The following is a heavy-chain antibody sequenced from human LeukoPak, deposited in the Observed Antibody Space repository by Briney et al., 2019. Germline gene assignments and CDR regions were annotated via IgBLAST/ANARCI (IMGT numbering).Heavy chain of an antibody. CDR3: ARALGRLQPYYYYYGMDV. D-gene: IGHD5-24*01. V-gene: IGHV3-7*01. J-gene: IGHJ6*02. CDR1: GFTSSSDW. Sequence: GGSLRLSCVPSGFTSSSDWASCVRQAPEGGLGWVANIKQDGSEKYHVDSVKGRFDISRDNAKNSLYLQMNSLRAEDTAVYYCARALGRLQPYYYYYGMDVWGQGTTVTVS. CDR2: IKQDGSEK.